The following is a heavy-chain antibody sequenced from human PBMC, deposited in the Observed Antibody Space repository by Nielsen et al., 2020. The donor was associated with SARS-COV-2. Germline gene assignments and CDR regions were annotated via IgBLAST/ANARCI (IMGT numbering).Heavy chain of an antibody. J-gene: IGHJ4*02. CDR2: IRSKANSYAT. Sequence: GESLKISCAASRFTFRGYWMHWVRQASGKGLEWVGRIRSKANSYATAYAASVKGRFTISRDDSKNTAYLQMSSLRTEDTAVYYCTRWVVGTTYTFDYWGQGTLVTVPS. D-gene: IGHD1-26*01. V-gene: IGHV3-73*01. CDR1: RFTFRGYW. CDR3: TRWVVGTTYTFDY.